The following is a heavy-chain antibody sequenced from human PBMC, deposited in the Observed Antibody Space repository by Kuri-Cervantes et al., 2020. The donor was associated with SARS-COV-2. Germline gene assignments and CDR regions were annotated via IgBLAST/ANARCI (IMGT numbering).Heavy chain of an antibody. CDR1: GYTFTSYG. Sequence: ASVKVSCKASGYTFTSYGISWVRQAPGQGLEWMGWISAYNGNTNYAQKLQGRVTMTTDTSTSTAYMALRSLRSDDTAVYYCARDYCSGGSCRDFDYWGQGTLVTVSS. CDR3: ARDYCSGGSCRDFDY. CDR2: ISAYNGNT. V-gene: IGHV1-18*01. J-gene: IGHJ4*02. D-gene: IGHD2-15*01.